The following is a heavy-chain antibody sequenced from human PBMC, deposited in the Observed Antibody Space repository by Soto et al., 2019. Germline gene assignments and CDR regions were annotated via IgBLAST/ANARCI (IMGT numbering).Heavy chain of an antibody. CDR3: ARELYYDSSGYALYYFDY. Sequence: PSETLSLTCPVSGVSISRYYLTFIRQPPGKGLEWIGYIYYSGSTNYNPSLKSRVTISVDTYKNQFSLKLSSVTAADTAVYYCARELYYDSSGYALYYFDYWGQGTLVTVSS. CDR2: IYYSGST. D-gene: IGHD3-22*01. V-gene: IGHV4-59*01. CDR1: GVSISRYY. J-gene: IGHJ4*02.